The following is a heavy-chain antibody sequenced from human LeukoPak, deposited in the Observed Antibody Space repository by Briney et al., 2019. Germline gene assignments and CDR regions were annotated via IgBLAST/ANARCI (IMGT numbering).Heavy chain of an antibody. CDR2: IYDSGTN. V-gene: IGHV4-30-4*01. J-gene: IGHJ6*02. CDR1: GGSISSGDYY. CDR3: ARDHYDTTVYYYYGMDV. D-gene: IGHD3-9*01. Sequence: SQTLSLTCTVSGGSISSGDYYWSCIRPPPGKGLEWIVTIYDSGTNYYNPSLKSRSTISVDTSKNQFSLKLSSVTAADTAVYYCARDHYDTTVYYYYGMDVWGQGTTVTVSS.